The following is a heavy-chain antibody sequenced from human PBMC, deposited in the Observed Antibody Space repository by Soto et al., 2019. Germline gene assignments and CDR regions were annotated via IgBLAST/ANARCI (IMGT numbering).Heavy chain of an antibody. V-gene: IGHV3-30*18. J-gene: IGHJ2*01. Sequence: QVQLVESGGGVVQPGRSLRLSCVASGFTFSSYGMHWVRQAPGKGLEWVAVISYDGSNKYYADSVKGRFTISRDNSKNTLYLQMNSLRAEDTAVYYCAKDRSAEGYFDLWGRGTLVTVSS. CDR2: ISYDGSNK. CDR3: AKDRSAEGYFDL. CDR1: GFTFSSYG.